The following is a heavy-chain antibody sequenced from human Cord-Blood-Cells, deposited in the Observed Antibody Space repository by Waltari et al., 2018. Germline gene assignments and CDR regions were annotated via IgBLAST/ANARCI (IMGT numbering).Heavy chain of an antibody. CDR2: INHSGST. V-gene: IGHV4-34*01. Sequence: QVQLQQWGAGLLKPSETLSLTCAVYGGSFSGYYWSWIRQPPGKGLEWIGEINHSGSTNYNPSLKSRVTISVDTSKNQFSLKLSSVTAADTAVYYWARGVGGRSGGYWYFDLWGRGTLVTVSS. D-gene: IGHD3-10*01. CDR3: ARGVGGRSGGYWYFDL. J-gene: IGHJ2*01. CDR1: GGSFSGYY.